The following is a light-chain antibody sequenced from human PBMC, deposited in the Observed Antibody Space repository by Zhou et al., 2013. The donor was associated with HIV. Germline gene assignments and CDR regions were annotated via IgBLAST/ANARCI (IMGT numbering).Light chain of an antibody. CDR3: QQYGSSHFT. V-gene: IGKV3-20*01. Sequence: EIVLTQFPGTLSLSPGERATLSCRASQTITNTYSAWYQQKPGQPPRLLIFGASTRASGVPDRFSGSGSGTDFTLTITRLEPEDFAVYYCQQYGSSHFTFGPGTKVDIK. J-gene: IGKJ3*01. CDR2: GAS. CDR1: QTITNTY.